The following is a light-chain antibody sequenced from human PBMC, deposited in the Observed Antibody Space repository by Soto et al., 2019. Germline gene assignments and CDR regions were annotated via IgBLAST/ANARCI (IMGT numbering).Light chain of an antibody. CDR2: AAS. V-gene: IGKV3-15*01. CDR1: QSVSSG. Sequence: IVMTQSTATLSVSPGERATLSCRAGQSVSSGLAWYQQKPGQTPRLLIYAASTRATGIPARFSGSGSGTEFTLTISSLEPEDFAVYYCQQRSNWPPITFGQGTRLEIK. J-gene: IGKJ5*01. CDR3: QQRSNWPPIT.